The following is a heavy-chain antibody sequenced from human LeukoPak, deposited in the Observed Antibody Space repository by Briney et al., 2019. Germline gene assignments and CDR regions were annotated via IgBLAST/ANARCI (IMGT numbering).Heavy chain of an antibody. V-gene: IGHV5-51*01. Sequence: GESLQISCKASAYSFTSYWIGWVRQMPGKGLEGMGIIYPGNSDTRYSPSFQGPVTISADTSISTAYLQWSSLKASDTAVYYCARRLTWNDGRWFDPWGQGTLVTVSS. J-gene: IGHJ5*02. CDR2: IYPGNSDT. CDR1: AYSFTSYW. CDR3: ARRLTWNDGRWFDP. D-gene: IGHD1-1*01.